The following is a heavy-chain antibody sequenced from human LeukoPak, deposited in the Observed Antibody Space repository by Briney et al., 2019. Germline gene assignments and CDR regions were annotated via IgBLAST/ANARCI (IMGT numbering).Heavy chain of an antibody. D-gene: IGHD2-21*02. Sequence: TLSLTCTVSGGSISPYYWSWIRQPPGKALEWLALIYWDDDKRYNPSLKSRLTITKDTSRNQVVLTMTDIDPVDTATYYCAHRPSGDYHFDYWGQGTLVTVSS. CDR2: IYWDDDK. CDR3: AHRPSGDYHFDY. V-gene: IGHV2-5*08. J-gene: IGHJ4*02. CDR1: GGSISPYYW.